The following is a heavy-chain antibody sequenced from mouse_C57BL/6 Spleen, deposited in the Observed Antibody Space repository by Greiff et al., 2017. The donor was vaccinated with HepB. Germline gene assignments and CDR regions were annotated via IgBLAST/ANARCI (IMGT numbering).Heavy chain of an antibody. V-gene: IGHV3-6*01. CDR1: GYSITSGYY. Sequence: EVKLLESGPGLVKPSQSLSLTCSVTGYSITSGYYWNWIRQFPGNKLEWMGYISYDGSNNYNPSLKNRISITRDTSKNQFFLKLNSVTTEDTATYYCANYWAYWGQGTLVTVSA. D-gene: IGHD1-1*01. J-gene: IGHJ3*01. CDR3: ANYWAY. CDR2: ISYDGSN.